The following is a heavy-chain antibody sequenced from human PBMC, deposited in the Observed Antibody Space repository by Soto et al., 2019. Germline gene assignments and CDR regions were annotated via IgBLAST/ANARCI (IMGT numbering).Heavy chain of an antibody. CDR3: AAMANYYFDY. J-gene: IGHJ4*02. D-gene: IGHD5-18*01. V-gene: IGHV3-30*03. Sequence: PLGVLRLSCAASGFTFSSYGMHWVRQAPGKGLEWVAVISYDGSNKYYADSVKGRFTISRDNSKNTLYLQMNSLRAEDTAVYYCAAMANYYFDYWGQGTLVTVSS. CDR2: ISYDGSNK. CDR1: GFTFSSYG.